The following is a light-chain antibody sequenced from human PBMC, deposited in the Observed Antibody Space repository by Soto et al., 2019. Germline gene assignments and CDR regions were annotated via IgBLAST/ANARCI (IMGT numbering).Light chain of an antibody. Sequence: EIVLTQSPGTLSLSPGERATLSCRASQSVDSKYLAWYQQKPGQAPRLLIHGASTRATGIPARFRGSGSGTEFTLTISSLQSEDFAVYYCQQYGSSPITFGQGTRLENK. CDR1: QSVDSKY. J-gene: IGKJ5*01. V-gene: IGKV3-20*01. CDR3: QQYGSSPIT. CDR2: GAS.